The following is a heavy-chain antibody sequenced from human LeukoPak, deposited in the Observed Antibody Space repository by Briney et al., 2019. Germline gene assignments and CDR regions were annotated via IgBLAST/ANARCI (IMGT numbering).Heavy chain of an antibody. J-gene: IGHJ3*02. Sequence: SESLPLTCSVSGFTISNYYWSWLRQPPGKGLEYIAYSYYSGSTDYNPSLKSRVTISVDTSKNQFSLMLTSVTAADSAVYYCARQSISSRRAFDIWGQGTMVTVSS. CDR2: SYYSGST. CDR3: ARQSISSRRAFDI. V-gene: IGHV4-59*08. CDR1: GFTISNYY. D-gene: IGHD6-6*01.